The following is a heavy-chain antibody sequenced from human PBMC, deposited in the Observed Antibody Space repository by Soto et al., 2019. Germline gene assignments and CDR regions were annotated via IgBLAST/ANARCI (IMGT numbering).Heavy chain of an antibody. CDR3: ARCRRIAVAGTAFDI. V-gene: IGHV4-34*01. D-gene: IGHD6-19*01. CDR1: GGSFSGYY. CDR2: INHSGST. J-gene: IGHJ3*02. Sequence: SETLSLTCAVYGGSFSGYYWSWIRQPPGKGLEWIGEINHSGSTNYNPSLKSRVTISVDTSKNQFSLKLSSVTAADTAVYYCARCRRIAVAGTAFDIWGQGTMVTVSS.